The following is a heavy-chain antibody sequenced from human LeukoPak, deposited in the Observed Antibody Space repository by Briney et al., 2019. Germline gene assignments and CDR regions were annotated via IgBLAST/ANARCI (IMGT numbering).Heavy chain of an antibody. CDR3: ARQYYYDSSGYYPFDY. CDR1: GGSISSGSYY. CDR2: IYTSGST. V-gene: IGHV4-61*02. J-gene: IGHJ4*02. Sequence: PSQTLSLTCTVSGGSISSGSYYWSWIRQPAGKGLEWIGRIYTSGSTNYNPSLKSRVTISVDTSKNQFSLKLSSVTAADTAVYYCARQYYYDSSGYYPFDYWGQGTLVTVSS. D-gene: IGHD3-22*01.